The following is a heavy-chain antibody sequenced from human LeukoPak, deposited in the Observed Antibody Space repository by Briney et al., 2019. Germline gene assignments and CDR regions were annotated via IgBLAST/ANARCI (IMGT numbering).Heavy chain of an antibody. D-gene: IGHD4-17*01. J-gene: IGHJ4*02. CDR3: AREEMGDYATGY. CDR1: GYTFTSYY. CDR2: INPSGGST. V-gene: IGHV1-46*01. Sequence: VASVKVSCKASGYTFTSYYMHWVRQAPGRGLEWMGIINPSGGSTSYAQKFQGRVTMTRDTSTSTVYMELSSLRSEDTAVYYCAREEMGDYATGYWGQGTLVTVSS.